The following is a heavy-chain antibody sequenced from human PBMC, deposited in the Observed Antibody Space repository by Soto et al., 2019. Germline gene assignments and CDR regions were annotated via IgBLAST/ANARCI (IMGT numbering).Heavy chain of an antibody. CDR1: RFTFSNYG. Sequence: EVQLLESGGDLVQPGGSLRLSCAASRFTFSNYGLNWVRQGPGTGLEWVATVSGIGGRANYADSVKGRFTVSSDNSRNTLYLQMESLRAEDTATYFCANDLAVTTGFHYGMDFWGQGTTVTVS. D-gene: IGHD4-17*01. J-gene: IGHJ6*02. CDR2: VSGIGGRA. CDR3: ANDLAVTTGFHYGMDF. V-gene: IGHV3-23*01.